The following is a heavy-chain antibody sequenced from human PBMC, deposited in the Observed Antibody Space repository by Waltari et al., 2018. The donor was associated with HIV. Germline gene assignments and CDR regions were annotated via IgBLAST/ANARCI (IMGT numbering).Heavy chain of an antibody. J-gene: IGHJ6*02. V-gene: IGHV3-33*01. Sequence: QAQLVESGGGVVQPGRSLRLSCEASGFALSTYGMSWVRQAPGEGREWVAVIWDDGSKKDYGDSVKGRFTISRDNSKNTVYLQMTSLRADDTGIYYCAGGRTAFGVVTGAPLGVDVWGQGTTVTVSS. CDR2: IWDDGSKK. CDR1: GFALSTYG. D-gene: IGHD3-3*01. CDR3: AGGRTAFGVVTGAPLGVDV.